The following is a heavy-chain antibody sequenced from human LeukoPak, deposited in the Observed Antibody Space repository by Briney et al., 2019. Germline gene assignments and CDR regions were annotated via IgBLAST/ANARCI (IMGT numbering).Heavy chain of an antibody. J-gene: IGHJ3*02. CDR3: ASTYSSSWYGEDAFDI. V-gene: IGHV1-69*13. Sequence: SVKVSCKASGGTFSSYAISWVRQAPGQGLEWMGGIIPIFGTANYAQKFQGGVTITADESTSTAYMELSSLRSEDTAVYYCASTYSSSWYGEDAFDIWGQGTMVTVSS. D-gene: IGHD6-13*01. CDR2: IIPIFGTA. CDR1: GGTFSSYA.